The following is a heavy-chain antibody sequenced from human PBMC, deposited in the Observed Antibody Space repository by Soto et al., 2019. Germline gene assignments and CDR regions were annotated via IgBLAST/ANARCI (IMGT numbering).Heavy chain of an antibody. J-gene: IGHJ4*02. CDR1: GFTFSYYP. CDR3: ARETPSFDS. Sequence: GGSLRLSCAASGFTFSYYPMSWVRQAPGKGLEWVSSIRTISSAIYFADSVRGRFTISRDNARNSLYLQMTSLRDEDTAVYYCARETPSFDSWGQGTLVTVSS. D-gene: IGHD2-15*01. CDR2: IRTISSAI. V-gene: IGHV3-48*02.